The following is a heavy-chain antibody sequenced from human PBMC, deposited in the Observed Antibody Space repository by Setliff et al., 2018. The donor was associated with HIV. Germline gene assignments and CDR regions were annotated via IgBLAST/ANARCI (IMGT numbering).Heavy chain of an antibody. CDR3: ARTGHYYYYYMDV. J-gene: IGHJ6*03. V-gene: IGHV3-7*01. CDR1: GFTFSTYW. Sequence: LRLSCAASGFTFSTYWMHWVRQAPGKGLQWVANIKPDGREKNYADSVKGRFTISRDNAKNSLYLQMNSLRAEDTAVYYCARTGHYYYYYMDVWGKGTTVTSP. CDR2: IKPDGREK.